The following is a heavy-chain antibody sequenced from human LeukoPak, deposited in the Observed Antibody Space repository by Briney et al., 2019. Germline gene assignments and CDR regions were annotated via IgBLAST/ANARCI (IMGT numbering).Heavy chain of an antibody. CDR1: GFTFSIYA. CDR2: ISGSGGST. Sequence: GGSLRLSCAASGFTFSIYAMSWVRQAPGKGLEWVSAISGSGGSTYYADSVKGRFTISRDNSKNTLYLQMNSLRAEDTAVYYCAKDVDTAMENPYFDYWGQGTLVTVSS. J-gene: IGHJ4*02. D-gene: IGHD5-18*01. V-gene: IGHV3-23*01. CDR3: AKDVDTAMENPYFDY.